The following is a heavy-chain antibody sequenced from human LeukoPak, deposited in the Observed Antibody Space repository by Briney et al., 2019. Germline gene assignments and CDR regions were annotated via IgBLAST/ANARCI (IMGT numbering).Heavy chain of an antibody. CDR3: ARVPAVAGGN. CDR1: GFTFSSYE. J-gene: IGHJ4*02. V-gene: IGHV3-48*03. Sequence: PGVSLRLSCAASGFTFSSYEMNWVRQAPGKGLEWVSYISSSGSTIYYADSVKGRFTISRDNAKNSLYLQMNSLRAEDTAVYYCARVPAVAGGNWGQGTLVTVSS. CDR2: ISSSGSTI. D-gene: IGHD6-19*01.